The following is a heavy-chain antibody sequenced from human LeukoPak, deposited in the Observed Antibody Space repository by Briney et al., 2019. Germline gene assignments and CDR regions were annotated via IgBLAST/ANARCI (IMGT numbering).Heavy chain of an antibody. CDR1: GYTFTSYG. CDR3: ARDGAYYYDSSGYYPSAFDI. CDR2: ISAYNGNT. Sequence: ASVKVSCKASGYTFTSYGISWVRQAPGQGLEWMGWISAYNGNTNYAQKLQGSVTMTTDTSTSTAYMELRSLRSDDTAVYYCARDGAYYYDSSGYYPSAFDIWGQGTMVTVSS. V-gene: IGHV1-18*01. D-gene: IGHD3-22*01. J-gene: IGHJ3*02.